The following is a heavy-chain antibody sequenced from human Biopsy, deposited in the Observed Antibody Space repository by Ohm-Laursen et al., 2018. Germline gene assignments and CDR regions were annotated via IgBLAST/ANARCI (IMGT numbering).Heavy chain of an antibody. Sequence: TLSLTCAVSDGSISSDYWSWIRQTPGKGLEWIGYIYYSGSTNYNPSLKSRVTISVDPSKNQFSLRLNSVTAADTAVYYCARATNSTGWPYYYFYGMDVWGQGTTVTVSS. J-gene: IGHJ6*02. CDR3: ARATNSTGWPYYYFYGMDV. CDR2: IYYSGST. D-gene: IGHD2/OR15-2a*01. CDR1: DGSISSDY. V-gene: IGHV4-59*01.